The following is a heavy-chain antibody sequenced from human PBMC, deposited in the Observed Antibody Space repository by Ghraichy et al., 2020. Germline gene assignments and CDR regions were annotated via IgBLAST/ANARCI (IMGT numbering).Heavy chain of an antibody. D-gene: IGHD1-26*01. Sequence: SCNVAGAPVSSGVYYWTWIRRTPGKGLEWIGFVYTSGTTNHNPSLKSRVAMSLDTSKNQFSLRLTSVTAADTGVYYCARVPSAKWDLPYGMDVWGQGTTVTVSS. CDR3: ARVPSAKWDLPYGMDV. J-gene: IGHJ6*02. CDR1: GAPVSSGVYY. V-gene: IGHV4-61*08. CDR2: VYTSGTT.